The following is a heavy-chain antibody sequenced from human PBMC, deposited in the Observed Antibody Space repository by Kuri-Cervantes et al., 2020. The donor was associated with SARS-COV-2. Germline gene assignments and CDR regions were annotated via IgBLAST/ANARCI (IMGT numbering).Heavy chain of an antibody. D-gene: IGHD2-2*01. CDR1: GFTFSSYW. CDR2: IKQDGSEK. J-gene: IGHJ2*01. V-gene: IGHV3-7*01. CDR3: ARDGGYCTLTTCYSYWYFDL. Sequence: GESLKISCAASGFTFSSYWMSWVRQAPGKGLEWVANIKQDGSEKYYVDSVKGRFTISRDNAKNSLYLQMNSLRAEDTAVYYCARDGGYCTLTTCYSYWYFDLWGRGTLVTVSS.